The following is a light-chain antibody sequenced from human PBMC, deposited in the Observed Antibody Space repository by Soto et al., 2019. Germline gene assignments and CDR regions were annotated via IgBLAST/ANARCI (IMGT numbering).Light chain of an antibody. CDR2: EVS. Sequence: IQMTQSPSTLSASVGDRVTITCRASQSISTWLAWYQQKPGRAPKLLIYEVSSLESGVPSRFSGSGSGTEFTLTINSLQPDDFATYYCQQYETYSYTFGQGTKLEIK. J-gene: IGKJ2*01. V-gene: IGKV1-5*03. CDR3: QQYETYSYT. CDR1: QSISTW.